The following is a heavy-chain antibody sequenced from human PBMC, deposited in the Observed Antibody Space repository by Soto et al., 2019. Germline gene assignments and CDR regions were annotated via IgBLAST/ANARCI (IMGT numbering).Heavy chain of an antibody. J-gene: IGHJ5*02. V-gene: IGHV1-18*01. D-gene: IGHD6-19*01. Sequence: ASVKVSCKASGYTFTSYGISWVRQAPGQGLEWMGWISAYNGNTNYAQKLQGRVTMTTDTSTSTAYMELRGLRSDDTAVYYCARAFAVAGTGWFDPWGQGTLVTVSS. CDR2: ISAYNGNT. CDR3: ARAFAVAGTGWFDP. CDR1: GYTFTSYG.